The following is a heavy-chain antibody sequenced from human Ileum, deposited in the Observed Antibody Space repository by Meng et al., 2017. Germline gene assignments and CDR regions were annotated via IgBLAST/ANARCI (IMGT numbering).Heavy chain of an antibody. J-gene: IGHJ3*02. V-gene: IGHV3-30*04. CDR1: GFPFSSYA. CDR2: VSDDSRQK. D-gene: IGHD3-10*01. Sequence: GESLKISCTASGFPFSSYAMHWVRQAPGKGLEWVAVVSDDSRQKYYAESVEGRLTISRDNSKDTLYLQMNSLRAEDTAVYYCARENYYGSGGLGALDIWGQGTMVTVSS. CDR3: ARENYYGSGGLGALDI.